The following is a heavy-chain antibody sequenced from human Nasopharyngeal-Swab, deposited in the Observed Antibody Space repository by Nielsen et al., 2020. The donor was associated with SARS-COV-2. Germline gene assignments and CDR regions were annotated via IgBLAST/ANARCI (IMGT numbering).Heavy chain of an antibody. CDR3: ARDGLDYDFWSAYFMDV. Sequence: GESLKISCAASGFTFSTYNMNWVRQAPGKGLEWVPPISSSSTYIYYADSVKGRFTISRDNAKNSLFLQMNSLRAEDTALYYCARDGLDYDFWSAYFMDVWGQGTTVTVSS. D-gene: IGHD3-3*01. CDR2: ISSSSTYI. CDR1: GFTFSTYN. V-gene: IGHV3-21*01. J-gene: IGHJ6*02.